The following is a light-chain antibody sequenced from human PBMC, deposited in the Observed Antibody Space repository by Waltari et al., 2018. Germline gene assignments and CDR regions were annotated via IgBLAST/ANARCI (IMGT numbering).Light chain of an antibody. J-gene: IGLJ1*01. CDR3: YSSDSTGLRV. Sequence: SYELTQPPSVSVSPGQTARITCSGHELPRKYAYWFQQKSGQAPRLVIYEDTKRPSGFPERFSGSSSGTVATVTITGAQVDDEADYYCYSSDSTGLRVFGGGTTVVVL. CDR1: ELPRKY. CDR2: EDT. V-gene: IGLV3-10*01.